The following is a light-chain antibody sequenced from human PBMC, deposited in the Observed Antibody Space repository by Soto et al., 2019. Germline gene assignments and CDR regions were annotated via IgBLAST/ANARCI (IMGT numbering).Light chain of an antibody. Sequence: DTVFTQSPATLSLSPGERATLSCRASQSIGLAIAWYQHKPGQAPRLLIFDASQRATGIPDRFSGSGSGTDFTLTISRLEPEDFAVYYCQQYGSSPETFGQGTKVDIK. CDR1: QSIGLA. J-gene: IGKJ1*01. CDR3: QQYGSSPET. V-gene: IGKV3-20*01. CDR2: DAS.